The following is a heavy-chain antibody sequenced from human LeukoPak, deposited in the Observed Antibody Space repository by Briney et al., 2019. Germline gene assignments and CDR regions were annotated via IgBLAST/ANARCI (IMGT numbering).Heavy chain of an antibody. J-gene: IGHJ4*02. CDR2: INQDGTEK. CDR1: GFTFTTYW. CDR3: AKDLGY. V-gene: IGHV3-7*03. D-gene: IGHD7-27*01. Sequence: PGGSLRLSRSASGFTFTTYWISWVRQAPGKGLGWVASINQDGTEKYYVDSVKGRFTISRDYAKKSLYLQMNSLRAEDTVVYYCAKDLGYWGQGTLVTVSS.